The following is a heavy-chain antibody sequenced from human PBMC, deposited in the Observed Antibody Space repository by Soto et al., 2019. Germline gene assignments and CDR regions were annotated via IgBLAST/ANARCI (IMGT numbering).Heavy chain of an antibody. V-gene: IGHV4-30-2*01. CDR2: IYHSGST. J-gene: IGHJ4*02. CDR3: ARGERYCSSGICFPAHFES. D-gene: IGHD2-15*01. Sequence: QLQLQESGSGLVRPSQTLSLTCDVSDGSISSGDYSWSWIRQPPGKGLEWIGYIYHSGSTYYNPSLRGRVTISIDRSKNQFSLRVNSVTAADTAVYYCARGERYCSSGICFPAHFESWGQGTLVTVSS. CDR1: DGSISSGDYS.